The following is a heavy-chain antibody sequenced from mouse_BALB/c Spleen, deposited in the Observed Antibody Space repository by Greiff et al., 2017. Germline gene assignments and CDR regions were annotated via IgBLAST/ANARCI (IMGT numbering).Heavy chain of an antibody. D-gene: IGHD1-3*01. CDR2: ISTYYGDA. CDR3: ARYKGTMDY. V-gene: IGHV1S137*01. Sequence: VQLQQSGAELVRPGVSVKISCKGSGYTFTDYAMHWVKQSHAKSLEWIGVISTYYGDASYNQKFKGKATMTVDKSSSTAYMELARLTSEDSAIYYCARYKGTMDYWGQGTSVTVSS. CDR1: GYTFTDYA. J-gene: IGHJ4*01.